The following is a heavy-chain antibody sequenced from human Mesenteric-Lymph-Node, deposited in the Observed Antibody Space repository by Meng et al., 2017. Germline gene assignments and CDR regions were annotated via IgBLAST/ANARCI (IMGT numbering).Heavy chain of an antibody. CDR2: IGKDGSDI. V-gene: IGHV3-7*01. CDR1: GFTFSSYA. CDR3: AREGFYSSSWYYFDY. D-gene: IGHD6-13*01. Sequence: GESLKISCAASGFTFSSYAMSWVRQAPGKGLEWVANIGKDGSDIYYVDSVKGRFTISRDNSKNTLYLQMNSLRAEDTAVYYCAREGFYSSSWYYFDYWGQGTLVTVSS. J-gene: IGHJ4*02.